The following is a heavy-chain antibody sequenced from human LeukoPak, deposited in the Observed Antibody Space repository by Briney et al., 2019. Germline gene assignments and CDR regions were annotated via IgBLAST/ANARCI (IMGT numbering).Heavy chain of an antibody. D-gene: IGHD6-13*01. Sequence: ASVKVSCKASGYTFTSYYMYWVRQAPAQGLEWMGIINPSGGSTSYAQKFQGRVTMTRDTSTSTVYMELSSLRSEDTVVYYCARDTTPSMAAAGTYNWFDPWGQGTLVTVSS. J-gene: IGHJ5*02. CDR1: GYTFTSYY. V-gene: IGHV1-46*01. CDR2: INPSGGST. CDR3: ARDTTPSMAAAGTYNWFDP.